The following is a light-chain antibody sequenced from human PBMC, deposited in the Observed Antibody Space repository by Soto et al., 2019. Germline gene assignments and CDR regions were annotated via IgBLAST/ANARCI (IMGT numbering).Light chain of an antibody. Sequence: DIQMTQSPSSLSASVGDRVTITCRASQSIRNYLNWYQQKPGKAPKVLIYAASSLQSGVPSRFSGSGSGTAFTLTISSLQPEDFATYFCQQCYSTPTFGQGTKVDIK. CDR3: QQCYSTPT. J-gene: IGKJ1*01. V-gene: IGKV1-39*01. CDR2: AAS. CDR1: QSIRNY.